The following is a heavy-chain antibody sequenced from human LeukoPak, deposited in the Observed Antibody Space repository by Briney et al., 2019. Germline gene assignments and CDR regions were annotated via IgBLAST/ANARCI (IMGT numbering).Heavy chain of an antibody. CDR3: ARATITFGGVIVSNWFDP. CDR2: TYYRSKWYN. D-gene: IGHD3-16*02. CDR1: GDSVSSNSAA. V-gene: IGHV6-1*01. J-gene: IGHJ5*02. Sequence: SQTLSLTCAISGDSVSSNSAAWNWIRQSPSRGLEWLGRTYYRSKWYNDYAVSVKSRITINPDTSKNQFSLQLNSVTPEDTAVYYCARATITFGGVIVSNWFDPWGQGTLVTVSS.